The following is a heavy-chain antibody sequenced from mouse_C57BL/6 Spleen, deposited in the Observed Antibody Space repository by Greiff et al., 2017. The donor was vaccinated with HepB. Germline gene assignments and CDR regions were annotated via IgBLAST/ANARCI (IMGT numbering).Heavy chain of an antibody. V-gene: IGHV1-19*01. D-gene: IGHD1-1*01. CDR3: ARGAYYYGSSPYAMDY. CDR1: GYTFTDYY. J-gene: IGHJ4*01. CDR2: INPYNGGT. Sequence: VQLQQSGPVLVKPGASVKMSCKASGYTFTDYYMNWVKQSHGKSLEWIGVINPYNGGTSYNQKFKGKATLTVDKSSSTAYMELNSLTSEDSAVYYCARGAYYYGSSPYAMDYWGQGTSVTVSS.